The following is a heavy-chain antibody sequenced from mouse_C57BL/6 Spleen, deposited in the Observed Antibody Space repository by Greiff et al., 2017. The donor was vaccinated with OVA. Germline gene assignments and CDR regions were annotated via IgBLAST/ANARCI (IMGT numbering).Heavy chain of an antibody. Sequence: EVKLMESGGGLVQPGGSMKLSCVASGFTFSNYWMNWVRQSPEKGLEWVAQIRLKSVNYATHYAESVKGRFTISRDDSKSSVYLQMNNLRAEDTGIYYCTDDGFAYWGQGTLVTVSA. J-gene: IGHJ3*01. CDR1: GFTFSNYW. CDR2: IRLKSVNYAT. CDR3: TDDGFAY. V-gene: IGHV6-3*01.